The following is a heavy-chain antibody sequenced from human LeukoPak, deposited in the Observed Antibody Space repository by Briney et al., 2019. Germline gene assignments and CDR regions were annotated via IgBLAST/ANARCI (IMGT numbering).Heavy chain of an antibody. D-gene: IGHD3-3*01. J-gene: IGHJ4*02. CDR2: IRYDGSNK. Sequence: PGGSLRLSCAASGFTFSGSGMHWARQAPGKGLEWVTFIRYDGSNKYYTDSVKGRFTISRDNSENTLYLQMDSLRAEDTAVYYCARDYDFWSGYYSPTRGYFGYWGQGTLVTVSS. CDR1: GFTFSGSG. CDR3: ARDYDFWSGYYSPTRGYFGY. V-gene: IGHV3-30*02.